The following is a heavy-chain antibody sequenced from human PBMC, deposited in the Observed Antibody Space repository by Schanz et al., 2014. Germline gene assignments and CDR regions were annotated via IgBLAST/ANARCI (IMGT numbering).Heavy chain of an antibody. V-gene: IGHV3-7*03. CDR3: AKAPREYCNYDNCPNWFDS. CDR2: IKKDGSEK. D-gene: IGHD2-15*01. CDR1: GFTFSGFW. J-gene: IGHJ5*01. Sequence: EVQLLESGGGLVQPGGSLRLSCAASGFTFSGFWMTWVRQAPGKGLEWVANIKKDGSEKYYVDSVKGRFTISRDNAKNSLFLQMNSLRAEDTAVYYCAKAPREYCNYDNCPNWFDSWGQGTLVTASS.